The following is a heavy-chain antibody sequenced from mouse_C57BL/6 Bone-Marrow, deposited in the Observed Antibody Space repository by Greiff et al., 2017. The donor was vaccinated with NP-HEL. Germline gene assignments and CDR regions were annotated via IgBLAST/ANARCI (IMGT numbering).Heavy chain of an antibody. Sequence: VKLQQPGAELVKPGASVKLSCKASGYTFTSYWMHWVKQRPGQGLEWIGMIHPNSGSTNYNEKFKSKATLTVDKSSSTAYMQLSSLTSEDSAVYYCARSGTVVARLDYWGQGTTLTVSS. V-gene: IGHV1-64*01. J-gene: IGHJ2*01. CDR1: GYTFTSYW. D-gene: IGHD1-1*01. CDR2: IHPNSGST. CDR3: ARSGTVVARLDY.